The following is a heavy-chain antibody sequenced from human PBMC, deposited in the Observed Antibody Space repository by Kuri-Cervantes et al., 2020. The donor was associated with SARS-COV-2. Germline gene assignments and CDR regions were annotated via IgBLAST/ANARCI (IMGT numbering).Heavy chain of an antibody. CDR2: TCYGGNSR. CDR1: GFTFNTYA. Sequence: GESLKISCAASGFTFNTYAMHWVRQAPGEGLEWVAITCYGGNSRYYADSVKGRFTISRDNSKNALYLQMNNLRGDDTAVYFCARGRVGVQDFWGQGTLVTVSS. V-gene: IGHV3-30-3*01. D-gene: IGHD2-21*01. CDR3: ARGRVGVQDF. J-gene: IGHJ4*02.